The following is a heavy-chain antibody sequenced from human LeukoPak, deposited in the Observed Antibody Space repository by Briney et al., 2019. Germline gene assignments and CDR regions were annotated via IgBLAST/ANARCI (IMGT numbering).Heavy chain of an antibody. CDR3: ATILEMATLLGFDY. CDR2: INPSGGST. Sequence: GASVTVSCKASGYTFTSYYMHWVRQAPGQGLEWMGIINPSGGSTSYAQKFQGRVTMTRDTSTSTVYMVLSSLRSEDTAVYYCATILEMATLLGFDYWGQGTLVTVSS. J-gene: IGHJ4*02. D-gene: IGHD5-24*01. V-gene: IGHV1-46*01. CDR1: GYTFTSYY.